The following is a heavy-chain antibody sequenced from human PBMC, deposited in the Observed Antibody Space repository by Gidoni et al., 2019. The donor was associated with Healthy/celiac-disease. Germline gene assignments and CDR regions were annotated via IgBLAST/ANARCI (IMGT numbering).Heavy chain of an antibody. J-gene: IGHJ4*02. Sequence: QLQLQESGPGLVKPSETLSLTCTVSGGSISSSSYYWGWIRQPPGKGLEWIGSIYYSGSTYYNPSLKSRVTISVDTSKNQFSLKLSSVTAADTAVYYCARRGRYSSSWYGLVDYWGQGTLVTVSS. CDR1: GGSISSSSYY. V-gene: IGHV4-39*01. D-gene: IGHD6-13*01. CDR2: IYYSGST. CDR3: ARRGRYSSSWYGLVDY.